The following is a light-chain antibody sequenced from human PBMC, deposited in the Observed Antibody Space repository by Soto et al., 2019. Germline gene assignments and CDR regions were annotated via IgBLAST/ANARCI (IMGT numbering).Light chain of an antibody. J-gene: IGKJ5*01. Sequence: EIVMTQSPATLSVSPGERATLSCRASQSVSNNLAWYQQKRGQAPRLLIYGASTTATGMSARFSGSWSGTEFTLTISSLQSEDFAVYYCQQYNNWPHTFGQGTRLEIK. CDR1: QSVSNN. CDR3: QQYNNWPHT. V-gene: IGKV3-15*01. CDR2: GAS.